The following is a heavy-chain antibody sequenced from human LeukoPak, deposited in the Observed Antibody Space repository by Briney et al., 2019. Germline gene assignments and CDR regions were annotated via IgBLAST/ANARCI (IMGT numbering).Heavy chain of an antibody. J-gene: IGHJ4*02. Sequence: GASVKVSCKASGYTFTSYGISWVRQAPGQGLEWMGWISAYNGNTNYARKLQGRVTMTTDTSTSTAYMELRSLRSDDTAVYYCARDLGVVVPAAIDYWGQGTLVTVSS. D-gene: IGHD2-2*01. V-gene: IGHV1-18*01. CDR2: ISAYNGNT. CDR1: GYTFTSYG. CDR3: ARDLGVVVPAAIDY.